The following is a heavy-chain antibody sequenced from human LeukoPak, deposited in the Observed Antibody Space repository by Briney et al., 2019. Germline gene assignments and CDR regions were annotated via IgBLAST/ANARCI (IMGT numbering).Heavy chain of an antibody. CDR1: GFTFSSYA. CDR3: ARDGGVYYDSSGQYYFDY. V-gene: IGHV3-30*04. J-gene: IGHJ4*02. CDR2: ISYDGSNK. D-gene: IGHD3-22*01. Sequence: GRPLRLSCAASGFTFSSYAMHWVRQAPGKGLEWVAVISYDGSNKYYADSVKGRFTISRDNSKNTLYLQMNSLRAEDTAVFYCARDGGVYYDSSGQYYFDYWGQGTLVTVSS.